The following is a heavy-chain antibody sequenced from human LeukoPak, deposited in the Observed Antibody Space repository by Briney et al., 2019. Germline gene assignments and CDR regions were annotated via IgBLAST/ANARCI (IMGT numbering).Heavy chain of an antibody. J-gene: IGHJ5*02. D-gene: IGHD2-21*01. V-gene: IGHV1-18*01. CDR1: GYTFTSYG. Sequence: ASVKVSCKASGYTFTSYGISWVRQAPGQGLEWMGWISAYNGNTNYAQKLQGRVTMTRNTSISTAYMELSSLRSEDTAVYYCARASVFEIDPWGQGTLVTVSS. CDR2: ISAYNGNT. CDR3: ARASVFEIDP.